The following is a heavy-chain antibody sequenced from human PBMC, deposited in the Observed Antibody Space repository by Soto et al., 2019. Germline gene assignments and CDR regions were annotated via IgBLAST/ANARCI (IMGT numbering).Heavy chain of an antibody. V-gene: IGHV3-23*01. Sequence: EVQLLESGGGLVQPGGSLRLSCAASGFTFSSSAMSWVRQAPGKGLEWVSAIRTTGGSADYADSVKGRFAISRDNSKNRLYLQIDSLSAEDTAVYYCARGWTGELLFDYWGQGLLVAVSS. CDR3: ARGWTGELLFDY. CDR1: GFTFSSSA. D-gene: IGHD3-10*01. J-gene: IGHJ4*02. CDR2: IRTTGGSA.